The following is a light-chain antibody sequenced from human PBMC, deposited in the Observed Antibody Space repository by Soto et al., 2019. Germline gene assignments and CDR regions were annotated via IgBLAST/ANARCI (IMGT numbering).Light chain of an antibody. CDR1: QNIYSN. V-gene: IGKV3-15*01. Sequence: IVMTQSPATLSVSPGERATLSCRASQNIYSNVAWYQQRPGQAPRLLIYRASTRATGIPARFSGSGSGTEFTLTISSLQPEDFATYYCQQSYSTPPITFGQGTRLEIK. CDR3: QQSYSTPPIT. CDR2: RAS. J-gene: IGKJ5*01.